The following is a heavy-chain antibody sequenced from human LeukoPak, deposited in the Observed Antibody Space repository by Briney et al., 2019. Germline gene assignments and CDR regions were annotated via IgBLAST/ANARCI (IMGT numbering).Heavy chain of an antibody. V-gene: IGHV3-23*01. Sequence: AGGSLRLSCAASGFTFSSYAMSWVRQAPGKGLEWVSAISGSGGSTYYADSVKGRFTISRDNSKNTLYLQMNSLRAEDTAEYYCAKDRNRAQLDIDYFDYWGQGTLVTVSS. CDR2: ISGSGGST. J-gene: IGHJ4*02. CDR1: GFTFSSYA. CDR3: AKDRNRAQLDIDYFDY. D-gene: IGHD2-15*01.